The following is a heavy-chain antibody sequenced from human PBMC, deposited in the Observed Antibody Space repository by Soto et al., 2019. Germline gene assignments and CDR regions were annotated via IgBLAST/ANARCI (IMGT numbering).Heavy chain of an antibody. CDR1: GYSFTSYG. CDR3: ARERRKHYDYVWGSYRSADFDY. D-gene: IGHD3-16*02. CDR2: ISAYNGNT. Sequence: GASVKVSCKACGYSFTSYGISWVRQAPRQGLEWMGWISAYNGNTNYAQKLQGRVTMTTDTSTSTAYMELRSLRSDDTAVYYCARERRKHYDYVWGSYRSADFDYWGQGTLVTVSS. J-gene: IGHJ4*02. V-gene: IGHV1-18*01.